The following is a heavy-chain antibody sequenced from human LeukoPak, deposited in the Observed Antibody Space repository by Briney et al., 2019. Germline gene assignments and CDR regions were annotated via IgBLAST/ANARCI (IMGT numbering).Heavy chain of an antibody. D-gene: IGHD1-26*01. CDR2: IYYSGST. CDR3: AREIVEGVHFDH. V-gene: IGHV4-59*01. CDR1: GGPISSYY. Sequence: SETLSLTCTVSGGPISSYYWSWIRQTPGKSLEWIGYIYYSGSTNYNPSLKSRLTISLDTSKNQFSLRLSSVTAADTAVYYCAREIVEGVHFDHWGQGTLVTVSS. J-gene: IGHJ4*02.